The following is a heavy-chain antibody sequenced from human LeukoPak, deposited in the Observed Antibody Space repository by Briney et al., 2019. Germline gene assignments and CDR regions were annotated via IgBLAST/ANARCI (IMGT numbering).Heavy chain of an antibody. CDR2: IIPILGIA. D-gene: IGHD3-22*01. J-gene: IGHJ4*02. CDR3: ATSYYYDKYYFDY. Sequence: SVKVSCKASGGTFSSYTISWVRQAPGQGLEWMGRIIPILGIANYAQKFQGRVTITADKSTSTAYMELSSLRSEDTAVYYCATSYYYDKYYFDYWGQGTLVTVSS. CDR1: GGTFSSYT. V-gene: IGHV1-69*02.